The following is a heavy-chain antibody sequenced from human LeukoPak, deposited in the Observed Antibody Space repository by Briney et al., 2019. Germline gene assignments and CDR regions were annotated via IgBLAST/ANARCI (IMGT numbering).Heavy chain of an antibody. D-gene: IGHD3-10*01. CDR3: AREGFGDLFPTNWFAP. CDR1: GGSISSYY. Sequence: SETLSLTCTVSGGSISSYYWSWIRQPPGKGLEWIGYIYYSGSTDYNPSLKSRVTISVDTSKNQFSLKLSSVTAADTAVYYCAREGFGDLFPTNWFAPWGQETLVTVSS. V-gene: IGHV4-59*01. CDR2: IYYSGST. J-gene: IGHJ5*02.